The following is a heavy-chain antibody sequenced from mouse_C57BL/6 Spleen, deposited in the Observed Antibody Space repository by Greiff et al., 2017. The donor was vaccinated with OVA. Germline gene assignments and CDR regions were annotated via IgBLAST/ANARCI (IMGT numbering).Heavy chain of an antibody. CDR1: GYTFTSYG. D-gene: IGHD2-5*01. Sequence: QVQLKESGAELARPGASVKLSCKASGYTFTSYGISWVKQRTGQGLEWIGEIYPRSGNNYYNEKFKGKATLTADKSSSTAYMELRSLTSEDSAVYFCARAYSKGDALDYWGQGTSVTVSS. CDR3: ARAYSKGDALDY. J-gene: IGHJ4*01. CDR2: IYPRSGNN. V-gene: IGHV1-81*01.